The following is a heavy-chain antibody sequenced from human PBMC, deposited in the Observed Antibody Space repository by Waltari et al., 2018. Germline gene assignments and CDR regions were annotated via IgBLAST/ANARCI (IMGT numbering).Heavy chain of an antibody. Sequence: EEQLLESGGGLVKPGGSLRLSCSVSGFTFGDSAMAWVRQAPGKGLEWVAGISDTGVSTYYADSLKGLFTISRDNSKRMLYLQMNSLRAEDTALYYCAKVTSDRIRFAAVDVWGQGTMVTVS. CDR1: GFTFGDSA. CDR2: ISDTGVST. CDR3: AKVTSDRIRFAAVDV. J-gene: IGHJ3*01. V-gene: IGHV3-23*01. D-gene: IGHD3-16*02.